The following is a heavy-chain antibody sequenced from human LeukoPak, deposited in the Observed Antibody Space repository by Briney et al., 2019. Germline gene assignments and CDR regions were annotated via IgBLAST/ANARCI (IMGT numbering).Heavy chain of an antibody. V-gene: IGHV4-38-2*02. J-gene: IGHJ4*02. CDR1: GYSISSGYY. D-gene: IGHD3-22*01. CDR2: IYHSGST. Sequence: SETLSLTCTVSGYSISSGYYWGWIRQPPGKGLEWIGSIYHSGSTYYNPSLKSRVTISVDTSKNQFSLKLSSVTAADTAVYYCARGDSSGYWDYWGQGTLVTVSS. CDR3: ARGDSSGYWDY.